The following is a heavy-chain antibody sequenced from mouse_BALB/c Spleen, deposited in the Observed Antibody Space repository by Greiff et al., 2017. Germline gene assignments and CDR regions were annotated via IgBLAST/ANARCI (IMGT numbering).Heavy chain of an antibody. J-gene: IGHJ2*01. V-gene: IGHV1-7*01. CDR1: GYTFTSSW. Sequence: QVQLQQSGAELAKPGASVKMSCKASGYTFTSSWMHWVKQRPGQGLEWIGYINPSTGYTEYNQKFKDKATLTADKSSSTAYMQLSSLTSEDSAVYYCAILLRYYFDYWGQGTTLTVSS. D-gene: IGHD1-1*01. CDR2: INPSTGYT. CDR3: AILLRYYFDY.